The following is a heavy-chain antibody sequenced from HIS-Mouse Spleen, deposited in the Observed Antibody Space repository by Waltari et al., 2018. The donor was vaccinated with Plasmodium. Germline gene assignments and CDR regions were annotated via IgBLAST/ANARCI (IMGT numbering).Heavy chain of an antibody. CDR2: ISYDGSNK. D-gene: IGHD7-27*01. Sequence: QVQLVESGGGVVQPGRSLRLSCAASGFTFSSYGMHWVRQAPGKGLEWVAVISYDGSNKYYADSVKGRFTISRDNSKNTLYLQINSLRAEDTAVYYCATSGLTGGTYYFDYWGQGTLVTVSS. J-gene: IGHJ4*02. CDR3: ATSGLTGGTYYFDY. CDR1: GFTFSSYG. V-gene: IGHV3-30*03.